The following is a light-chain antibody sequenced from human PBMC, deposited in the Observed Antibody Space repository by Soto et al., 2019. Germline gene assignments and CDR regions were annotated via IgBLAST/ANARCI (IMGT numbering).Light chain of an antibody. V-gene: IGKV1-39*01. CDR3: QQSYTFPYN. J-gene: IGKJ2*01. CDR1: QSIATY. Sequence: DIQLPQSPSSLSAPVGDRVTITCRASQSIATYFNWYQQKPGKAPRLLIYGTSSLQSGVPSRFSGSGSGTDFTLSISSLQPEEFATYYCQQSYTFPYNFGQGTKLEMK. CDR2: GTS.